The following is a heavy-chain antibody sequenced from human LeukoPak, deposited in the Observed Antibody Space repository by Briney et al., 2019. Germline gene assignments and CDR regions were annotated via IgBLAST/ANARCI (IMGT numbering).Heavy chain of an antibody. J-gene: IGHJ4*02. CDR2: IYHSGTT. Sequence: SETLSLTCTVSGGSISSYYWSWIRQPPGKGREWIGYIYHSGTTNQNPSLKSRVTTSLDTSKNQFSLKLSSVTAADTAVSSCVGGSGGPAPAGRFDSWGQGTLVTVSS. V-gene: IGHV4-59*01. D-gene: IGHD2-15*01. CDR3: VGGSGGPAPAGRFDS. CDR1: GGSISSYY.